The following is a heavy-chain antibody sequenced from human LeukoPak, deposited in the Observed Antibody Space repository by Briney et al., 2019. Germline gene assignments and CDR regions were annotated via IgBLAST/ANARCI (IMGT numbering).Heavy chain of an antibody. CDR2: IYYSGST. Sequence: SETLSLTCAVYGGSFSGYYWSWIRQPPGKGLEWIGSIYYSGSTYYNPSLKSRVTISVDTSKNQFSLKLSSVTAADTAVYYCARQIVTYYYDSSGYSQPIYFDYWGQGTLVTVSS. D-gene: IGHD3-22*01. CDR1: GGSFSGYY. V-gene: IGHV4-34*01. J-gene: IGHJ4*02. CDR3: ARQIVTYYYDSSGYSQPIYFDY.